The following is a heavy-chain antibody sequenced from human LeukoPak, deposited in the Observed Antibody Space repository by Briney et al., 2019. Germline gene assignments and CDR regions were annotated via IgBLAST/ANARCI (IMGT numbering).Heavy chain of an antibody. CDR2: IYYSGST. D-gene: IGHD3-3*01. CDR3: ARDQGEYYDFWSGLEGYEY. V-gene: IGHV4-59*12. Sequence: PSETLSLTCTVSGGSISSYYWSWIRQPPGKGLEWIGYIYYSGSTNYNPSLKSRVTISVDTSKNQFSLKLSSVTAADTAVYYCARDQGEYYDFWSGLEGYEYWGQGTLVTVSS. CDR1: GGSISSYY. J-gene: IGHJ4*02.